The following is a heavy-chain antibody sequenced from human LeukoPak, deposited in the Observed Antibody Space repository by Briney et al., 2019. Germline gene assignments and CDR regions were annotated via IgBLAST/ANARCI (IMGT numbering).Heavy chain of an antibody. D-gene: IGHD2-2*01. V-gene: IGHV1-8*01. CDR3: ARKGPANYFYYYMDV. CDR1: GYTFTSYD. Sequence: ASVKVSCRASGYTFTSYDLNWVRQAPGQGLEWMGWMNPNSGNTGYAQKFQGRVIMTRNTSISTAYMELSSLTSEDTAVYYCARKGPANYFYYYMDVWGKGTTVTVSS. J-gene: IGHJ6*03. CDR2: MNPNSGNT.